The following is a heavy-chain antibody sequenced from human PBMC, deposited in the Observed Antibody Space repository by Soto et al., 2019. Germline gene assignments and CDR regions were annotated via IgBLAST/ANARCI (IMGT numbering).Heavy chain of an antibody. CDR1: GFTFSTYA. D-gene: IGHD2-15*01. V-gene: IGHV3-33*01. Sequence: GGSLRLSCAASGFTFSTYAMHWVRQAPGKGLEWVAIIWYDGRNKYYADSVKGRFTISRDNSKNTLYLQMDSLRAEDTAVYYCARPFCSGDRCYSTPLDYWGQGTLVTVSS. CDR3: ARPFCSGDRCYSTPLDY. CDR2: IWYDGRNK. J-gene: IGHJ4*02.